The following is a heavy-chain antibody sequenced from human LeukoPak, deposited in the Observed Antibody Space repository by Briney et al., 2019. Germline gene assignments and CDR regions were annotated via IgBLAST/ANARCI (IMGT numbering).Heavy chain of an antibody. Sequence: GRSLRLSCAASGFTFDDYAMHWVRQAPGKGLEWVSAISRNSGSIGYADSVKGRFTISRDNAKNSLYLQMNSLRAEDMALYYCAKGGCSSTSCYVGYWGQGTLVTVSS. J-gene: IGHJ4*02. V-gene: IGHV3-9*03. D-gene: IGHD2-2*01. CDR3: AKGGCSSTSCYVGY. CDR1: GFTFDDYA. CDR2: ISRNSGSI.